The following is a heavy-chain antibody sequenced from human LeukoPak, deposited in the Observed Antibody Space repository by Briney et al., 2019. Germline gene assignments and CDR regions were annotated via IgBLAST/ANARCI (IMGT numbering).Heavy chain of an antibody. J-gene: IGHJ3*02. CDR2: IWYDGSNK. Sequence: GRSLRLSCAASGFTFSSYGMHWVRQAPGKGLEWVAVIWYDGSNKYYADSVKGRFTISRDNSKNTLYLQMNSLRAEDTAVYYCATGVGYSSSTSCYGDDAFDIWGQGTMVTVSS. CDR1: GFTFSSYG. CDR3: ATGVGYSSSTSCYGDDAFDI. D-gene: IGHD2-2*01. V-gene: IGHV3-33*01.